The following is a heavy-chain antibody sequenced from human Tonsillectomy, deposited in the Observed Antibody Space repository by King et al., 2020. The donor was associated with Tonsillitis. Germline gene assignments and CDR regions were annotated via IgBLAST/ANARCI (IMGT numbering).Heavy chain of an antibody. CDR1: GYTFTSYY. Sequence: QLVQSGAEVTKPGASVKVSCKASGYTFTSYYMHWVRQAPGQGLEWMGIINPSAGSTSYAQKFQGRATMTRVTSTSTVYMELSSLTSEDTAVYYCARGQYYYDSSGYYPLYFDYWGQGTLITVSS. CDR3: ARGQYYYDSSGYYPLYFDY. J-gene: IGHJ4*02. V-gene: IGHV1-46*01. CDR2: INPSAGST. D-gene: IGHD3-22*01.